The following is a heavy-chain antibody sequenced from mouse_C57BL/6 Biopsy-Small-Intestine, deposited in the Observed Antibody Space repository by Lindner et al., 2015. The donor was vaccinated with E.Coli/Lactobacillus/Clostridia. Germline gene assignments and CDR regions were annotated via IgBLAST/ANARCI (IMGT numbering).Heavy chain of an antibody. V-gene: IGHV1-9*01. J-gene: IGHJ4*01. CDR3: ARKPNFYYGNTFYYAMDY. Sequence: VQLQESGAELMKPGASVKLSCKATGYTFTGYWIEWVKQRPGHGLEWIGEILPRSGNTNYNEKFKGKATFTADTSSNTAYMQLSSLTSEDSAVYFCARKPNFYYGNTFYYAMDYWGQGTSVTVSS. CDR2: ILPRSGNT. D-gene: IGHD1-1*01. CDR1: GYTFTGYW.